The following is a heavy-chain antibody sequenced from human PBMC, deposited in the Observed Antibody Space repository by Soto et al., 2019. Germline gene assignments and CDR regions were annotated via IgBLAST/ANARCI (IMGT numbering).Heavy chain of an antibody. Sequence: SVKVSCKASGGTFSSYAISWVRQAPGQGLEWMGGIIPIFGTANYAQKFQGRVTITADESTSTAYMELRSLRSEDTAVYYCARGQRIYDFWSGYYNWLDPWGQVTPVTVYS. CDR3: ARGQRIYDFWSGYYNWLDP. CDR2: IIPIFGTA. V-gene: IGHV1-69*13. J-gene: IGHJ5*02. D-gene: IGHD3-3*01. CDR1: GGTFSSYA.